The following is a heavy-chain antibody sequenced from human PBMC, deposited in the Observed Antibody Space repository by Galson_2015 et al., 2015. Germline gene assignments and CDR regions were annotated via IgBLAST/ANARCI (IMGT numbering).Heavy chain of an antibody. J-gene: IGHJ4*02. Sequence: EWMGWTNPHSGGTSYAQKFQGWVTMARNTSISTAYIELSRLRSDDTAVYYCARGQGSTTGGGDYWGQGTLVTVSS. D-gene: IGHD2/OR15-2a*01. V-gene: IGHV1-2*04. CDR2: TNPHSGGT. CDR3: ARGQGSTTGGGDY.